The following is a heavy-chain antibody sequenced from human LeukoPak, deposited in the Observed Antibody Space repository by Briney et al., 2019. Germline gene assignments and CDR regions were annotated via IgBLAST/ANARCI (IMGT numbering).Heavy chain of an antibody. CDR2: IYPGDSDT. CDR1: GYSFTSYW. Sequence: RGESLKISCKGSGYSFTSYWIGWVRQMPGKGLEWMGIIYPGDSDTRYSPSFQGQVTISADKSISTAYPQWSSLKASDTAVYYCARIPTYYDFWSGYYTWYNWFDPWGQGTLVTVSS. J-gene: IGHJ5*02. D-gene: IGHD3-3*01. V-gene: IGHV5-51*01. CDR3: ARIPTYYDFWSGYYTWYNWFDP.